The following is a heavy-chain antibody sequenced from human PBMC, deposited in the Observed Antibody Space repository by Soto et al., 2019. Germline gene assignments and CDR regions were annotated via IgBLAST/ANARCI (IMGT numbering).Heavy chain of an antibody. CDR1: GGSISSGGYY. V-gene: IGHV4-31*03. J-gene: IGHJ4*02. Sequence: QVQLQESGPGLVKPSQTLSLTCTVSGGSISSGGYYWSWIRQHPGKGLEWIGYIYYSGSTYYNPSRRSRGTRSVDTSKNQFSLKLSSVTAADTAVYYCARVVVTAMIDYWGQGTLVTVSS. CDR3: ARVVVTAMIDY. CDR2: IYYSGST. D-gene: IGHD2-21*02.